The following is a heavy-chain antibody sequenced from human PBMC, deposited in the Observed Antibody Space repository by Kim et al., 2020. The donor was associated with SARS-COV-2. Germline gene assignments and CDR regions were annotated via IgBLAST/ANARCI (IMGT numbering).Heavy chain of an antibody. V-gene: IGHV4-31*02. Sequence: TYYTPSLKSRVTMSVDTSKNQFSLKLSSVTAADTAVYYCATAAAGTTFDYWGQGTLVTVSS. CDR3: ATAAAGTTFDY. D-gene: IGHD6-13*01. J-gene: IGHJ4*02. CDR2: T.